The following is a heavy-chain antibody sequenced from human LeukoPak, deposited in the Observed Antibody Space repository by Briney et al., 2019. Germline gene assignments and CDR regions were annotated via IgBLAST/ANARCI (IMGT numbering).Heavy chain of an antibody. CDR3: AKDHTIRSFDS. J-gene: IGHJ4*02. Sequence: PGRSLRLSCAASGFTFSSYGMHWVRQAPGKGLEWVAVISYDGSNKYYADSVKGRFTISRDNSKNTLYLQMNSLRAEDTAVYYCAKDHTIRSFDSWGQGTLVTVSS. D-gene: IGHD1-14*01. CDR2: ISYDGSNK. V-gene: IGHV3-30*18. CDR1: GFTFSSYG.